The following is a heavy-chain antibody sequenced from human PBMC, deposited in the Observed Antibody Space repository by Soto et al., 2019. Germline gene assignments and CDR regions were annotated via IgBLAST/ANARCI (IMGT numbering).Heavy chain of an antibody. CDR3: AGSTYGSGVVDY. CDR1: GFTFSIYS. J-gene: IGHJ4*02. V-gene: IGHV3-48*01. Sequence: GGSLRLSCAASGFTFSIYSMNWVRQAPGKGLEWVSYISSNSITIHYADSVKGRFTISRDNAKNSLYLQMNSLRAEDTAVYYCAGSTYGSGVVDYWGQGTLVTVSS. D-gene: IGHD3-10*01. CDR2: ISSNSITI.